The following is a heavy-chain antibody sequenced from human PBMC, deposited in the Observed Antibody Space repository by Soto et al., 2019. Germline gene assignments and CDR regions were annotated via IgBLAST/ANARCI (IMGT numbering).Heavy chain of an antibody. Sequence: SVKVSCKASGGTFNNYPITWVRQAPGEGLEWMGGSIPIFGTANYTQKFQGRVAISVDESTSTAYMELSSLRSEDTAVYYCARGRGYSGDDHYYYFDMDVWGQGTTVTVSS. CDR3: ARGRGYSGDDHYYYFDMDV. V-gene: IGHV1-69*13. D-gene: IGHD5-12*01. CDR2: SIPIFGTA. CDR1: GGTFNNYP. J-gene: IGHJ6*02.